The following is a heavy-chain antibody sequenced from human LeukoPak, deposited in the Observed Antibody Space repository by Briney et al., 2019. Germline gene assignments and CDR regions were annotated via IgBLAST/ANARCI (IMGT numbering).Heavy chain of an antibody. D-gene: IGHD6-6*01. CDR1: GYTFTGYY. Sequence: GASVKVSCKASGYTFTGYYMHWARQAPGQGLEWMGWINPNSGGTNYAQKFQGRVTMTRDMSTSTAYMELRSLRSDDTAVYYCARPRYYYYYMDVWGKGTTVTISS. V-gene: IGHV1-2*02. J-gene: IGHJ6*03. CDR3: ARPRYYYYYMDV. CDR2: INPNSGGT.